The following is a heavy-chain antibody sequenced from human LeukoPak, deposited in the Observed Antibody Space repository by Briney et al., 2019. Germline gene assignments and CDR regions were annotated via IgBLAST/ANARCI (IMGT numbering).Heavy chain of an antibody. Sequence: ASVKVSCKASGGTFSSYAISWVRQAPGQGLEWMGRIIPILGIANYAQKFQGRVTITADKSTSTAYMELSSLRSEDTAVYYCARVRHDSSGQFDYWGQGTLVTVSS. V-gene: IGHV1-69*04. J-gene: IGHJ4*02. CDR1: GGTFSSYA. D-gene: IGHD3-22*01. CDR2: IIPILGIA. CDR3: ARVRHDSSGQFDY.